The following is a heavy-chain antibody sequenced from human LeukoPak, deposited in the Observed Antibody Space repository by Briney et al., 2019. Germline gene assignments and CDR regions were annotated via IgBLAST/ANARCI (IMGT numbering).Heavy chain of an antibody. J-gene: IGHJ3*02. CDR3: ARFGEFDAFDI. CDR2: IYYSGST. D-gene: IGHD3-10*01. Sequence: PSETLSFTCTVSGGSISSYYWTWIRQPPGKGPQWIGYIYYSGSTTYNPSLKSRVSMSVDMSKNQFSLRLSSVTAADTAVYYCARFGEFDAFDIWGQGTMVTVSS. CDR1: GGSISSYY. V-gene: IGHV4-59*08.